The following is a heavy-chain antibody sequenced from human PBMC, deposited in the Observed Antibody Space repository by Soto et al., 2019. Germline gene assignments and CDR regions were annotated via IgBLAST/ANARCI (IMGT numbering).Heavy chain of an antibody. J-gene: IGHJ4*02. V-gene: IGHV1-8*01. CDR3: ARQGSSQIDYFDS. CDR2: MNPNSGNT. CDR1: GYTFTSYD. D-gene: IGHD6-13*01. Sequence: QVQLVQSGAEVKKPGASVKVSCKASGYTFTSYDINWVRQATGQGLEWMGWMNPNSGNTGYAQKLQGRVTMSRNTSISTAYMELSSLRSDDADVYYCARQGSSQIDYFDSWGQATLVTVSS.